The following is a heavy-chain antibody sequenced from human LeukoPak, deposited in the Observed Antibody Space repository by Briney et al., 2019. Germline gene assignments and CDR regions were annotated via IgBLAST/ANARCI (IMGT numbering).Heavy chain of an antibody. J-gene: IGHJ6*03. CDR1: GGSISSYY. D-gene: IGHD6-19*01. CDR3: ARGQWLLPYYYYYMDV. V-gene: IGHV4-4*07. CDR2: IYTSGST. Sequence: SETLSLTCTVSGGSISSYYWSWIRQPAGKGLEWIGRIYTSGSTNYNPSLKSRVTMSVDTSKNQFSLKLSSVTAADTAVYYCARGQWLLPYYYYYMDVWGKGTTVTVSS.